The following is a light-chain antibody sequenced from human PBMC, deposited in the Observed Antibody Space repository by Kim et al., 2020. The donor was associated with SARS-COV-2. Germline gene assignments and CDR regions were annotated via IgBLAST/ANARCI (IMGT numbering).Light chain of an antibody. CDR1: NSNIGSNP. V-gene: IGLV1-44*01. Sequence: QSVLTQPPSASGTPGQTVTISCSGSNSNIGSNPVNWYQQLPGTAPKLLIYNNYQRPSGVPDRFSGSKSGTSASLAISGPQSEDEAEYYCAAWDDSLNGWVFGGGTQLTV. CDR3: AAWDDSLNGWV. CDR2: NNY. J-gene: IGLJ3*02.